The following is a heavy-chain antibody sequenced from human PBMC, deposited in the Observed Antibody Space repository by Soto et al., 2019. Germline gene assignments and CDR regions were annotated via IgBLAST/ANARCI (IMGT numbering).Heavy chain of an antibody. CDR3: ARDHCSTTSCYTVWFDP. CDR1: GFTFSKHW. D-gene: IGHD2-2*02. CDR2: INSDGSAT. J-gene: IGHJ5*02. V-gene: IGHV3-74*01. Sequence: PGGSLRLSCAASGFTFSKHWMHWVRQAPGKGLGWVSRINSDGSATNYADSVEGRFTISRDNAENTLYLHMSSLRAEDTAVYYCARDHCSTTSCYTVWFDPWGQGTLVTVSS.